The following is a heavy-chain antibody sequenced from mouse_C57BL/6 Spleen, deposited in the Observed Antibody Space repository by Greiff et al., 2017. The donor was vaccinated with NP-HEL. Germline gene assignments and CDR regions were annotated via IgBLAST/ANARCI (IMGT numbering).Heavy chain of an antibody. V-gene: IGHV1-82*01. CDR1: GYAFSSSW. J-gene: IGHJ3*01. CDR2: IYPGDGDT. Sequence: VQLQQSGPELVKPGASVKISCKASGYAFSSSWMNWVKQRPGKGLEWIGRIYPGDGDTNYNGKFKGKATLTADKSSSTAYMQLSSLTSEDSAVYFCASRETTAGFAYWGQGTLVTVSA. CDR3: ASRETTAGFAY. D-gene: IGHD1-2*01.